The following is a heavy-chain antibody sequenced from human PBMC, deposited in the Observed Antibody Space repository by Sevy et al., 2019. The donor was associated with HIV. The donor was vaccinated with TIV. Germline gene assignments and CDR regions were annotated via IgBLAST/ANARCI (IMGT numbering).Heavy chain of an antibody. CDR1: GFTFSSYA. J-gene: IGHJ3*02. Sequence: GGSLRLSCAASGFTFSSYAMHWVRQAPGKGLEWVAVISYDGSNKYYADSVKGGFTISRDNSKNTLYLQMNSLRAEDTAVYYCARSRVVVRSGFDAFAIWGQGTMVTFSS. CDR3: ARSRVVVRSGFDAFAI. D-gene: IGHD2-15*01. V-gene: IGHV3-30-3*01. CDR2: ISYDGSNK.